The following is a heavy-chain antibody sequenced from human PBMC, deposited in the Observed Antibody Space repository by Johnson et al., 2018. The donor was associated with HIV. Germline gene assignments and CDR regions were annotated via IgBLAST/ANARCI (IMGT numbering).Heavy chain of an antibody. CDR1: SSNY. Sequence: PLVESGGGLVQPGGSLRLSCVGSSNYKSWVRQAPGKGLEWVSVIYSGGSTYYADSVKGRFTISRDTSKNMLYLQMNSLRPEDTAVYYCTRGSFTDDAFDVWGLGTMVTVSS. CDR3: TRGSFTDDAFDV. CDR2: IYSGGST. D-gene: IGHD1-26*01. J-gene: IGHJ3*01. V-gene: IGHV3-66*02.